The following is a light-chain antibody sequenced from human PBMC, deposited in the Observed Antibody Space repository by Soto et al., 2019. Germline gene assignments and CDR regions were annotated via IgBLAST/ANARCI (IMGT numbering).Light chain of an antibody. V-gene: IGKV1-39*01. Sequence: DIQMTQSPSSLSVSVGDRVTITCRASQSISSYLNWYQQKPGQAPKLLIYAASSLQSGVPSRFSGSGSGTDFTLTISSLQPEDFTTYYCQQSYSSPITFGQGTRLDI. CDR2: AAS. J-gene: IGKJ5*01. CDR1: QSISSY. CDR3: QQSYSSPIT.